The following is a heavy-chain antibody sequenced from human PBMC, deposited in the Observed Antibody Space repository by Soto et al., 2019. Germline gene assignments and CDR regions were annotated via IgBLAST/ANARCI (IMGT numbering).Heavy chain of an antibody. D-gene: IGHD3-22*01. CDR2: IYYTGST. Sequence: SETLSLTCTVSGDSISSSSYYWGWIRQPPGKGLEWIANIYYTGSTYYNPSLKSRVTISVDTSKNQFSLKLSSVTAADTAVYYCARVPRGYSYYFDYWGQGTLVTVSS. V-gene: IGHV4-39*01. CDR3: ARVPRGYSYYFDY. J-gene: IGHJ4*02. CDR1: GDSISSSSYY.